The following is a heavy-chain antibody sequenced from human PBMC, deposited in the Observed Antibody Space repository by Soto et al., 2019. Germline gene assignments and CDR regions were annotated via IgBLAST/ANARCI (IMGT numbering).Heavy chain of an antibody. CDR3: ARGVVTNRPGNY. CDR1: GFTFSSYA. CDR2: ISYDGSNK. D-gene: IGHD1-26*01. V-gene: IGHV3-30-3*01. J-gene: IGHJ4*02. Sequence: QVQLVESGGDVVQPGRSLRLSCAASGFTFSSYAMHWVRQAPGKGLEWVAVISYDGSNKYYADSVKGRFTISRDNSKNTLYLQMNSLRAEDTAVYYCARGVVTNRPGNYWGQGTLVTVSS.